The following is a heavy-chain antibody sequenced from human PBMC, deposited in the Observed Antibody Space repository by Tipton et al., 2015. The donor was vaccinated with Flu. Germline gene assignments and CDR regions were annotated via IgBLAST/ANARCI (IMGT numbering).Heavy chain of an antibody. CDR3: AKEVSEWELLGYFDY. CDR2: IRYDGSNK. D-gene: IGHD1-26*01. J-gene: IGHJ4*02. CDR1: GFTFSSYG. Sequence: SGFTFSSYGMHWVRQAPGKGLEWVAFIRYDGSNKYYADSVKGRFTISRDNSKNTLYLQMNSLRAEDTAVYYCAKEVSEWELLGYFDYWGQGTLVTVSS. V-gene: IGHV3-30*02.